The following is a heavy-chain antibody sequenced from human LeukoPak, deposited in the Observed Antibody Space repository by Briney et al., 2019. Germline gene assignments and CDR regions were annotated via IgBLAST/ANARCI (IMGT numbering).Heavy chain of an antibody. Sequence: SETLSLTCTVSGGSLSSFYWSWIRQPPGKGLEWIGYIYYSGSTNYNPSLKSRVTISVDTSKNQFSLKLSSVTAADTAVYYCARERRSGSSQTTDAFDIWGQGTMVTVSS. CDR1: GGSLSSFY. CDR3: ARERRSGSSQTTDAFDI. D-gene: IGHD1-26*01. V-gene: IGHV4-59*01. J-gene: IGHJ3*02. CDR2: IYYSGST.